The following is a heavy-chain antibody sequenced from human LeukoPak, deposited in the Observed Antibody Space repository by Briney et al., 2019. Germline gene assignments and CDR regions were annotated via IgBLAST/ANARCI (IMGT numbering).Heavy chain of an antibody. V-gene: IGHV1-18*01. Sequence: ASVKVSCKASGYTFTSYGISWVRQAPGQGLEWMGWINAYNGNTNYAQKLQGRVTMTTDTSTSTAYMELRSLRSDDTAVYYCARDPEVAYCGGDCYYYMDVWGKGTTVTVSS. CDR2: INAYNGNT. J-gene: IGHJ6*03. CDR1: GYTFTSYG. D-gene: IGHD2-21*01. CDR3: ARDPEVAYCGGDCYYYMDV.